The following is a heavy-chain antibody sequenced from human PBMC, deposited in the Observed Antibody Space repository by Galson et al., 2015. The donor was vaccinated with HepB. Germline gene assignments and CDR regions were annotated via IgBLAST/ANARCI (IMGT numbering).Heavy chain of an antibody. Sequence: QSGAEVKKPGESLKISCKGSGYSFTSYWIGWVRQMPGKGLEWMGIIYPGDSDTRYSPSFQGQVTISADKSISTAYLQWSSLKASDTAMYYCVRSSEYDILTGYIDAFDIWGQGAMVTVSS. J-gene: IGHJ3*02. CDR3: VRSSEYDILTGYIDAFDI. D-gene: IGHD3-9*01. CDR2: IYPGDSDT. CDR1: GYSFTSYW. V-gene: IGHV5-51*03.